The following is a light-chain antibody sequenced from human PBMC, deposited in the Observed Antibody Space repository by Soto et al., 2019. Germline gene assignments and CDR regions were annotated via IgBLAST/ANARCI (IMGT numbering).Light chain of an antibody. J-gene: IGLJ1*01. CDR3: QSFDSSLSDSYV. CDR2: GNS. Sequence: QSVLTQPPSVSGAPGQRVTISCTGSSSNIGAGYDVNWYQQLPGTAPKLIIYGNSERPSGVPDRFSASKSGASASLAINGLQAEDEADYYCQSFDSSLSDSYVFGTGTKLTVL. CDR1: SSNIGAGYD. V-gene: IGLV1-40*01.